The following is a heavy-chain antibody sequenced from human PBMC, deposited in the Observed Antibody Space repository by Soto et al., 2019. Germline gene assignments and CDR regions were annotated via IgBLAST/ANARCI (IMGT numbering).Heavy chain of an antibody. CDR1: GFIFSSYA. Sequence: GGSLRLSCAASGFIFSSYAMSWVRQAPGKGLEWVSAISGSGGSTYYADSVKGRFTISRDNSKNTLYLQMNSLRAEDTAVYHCAREGELRIDALDYWGQGTLVTVSS. CDR3: AREGELRIDALDY. D-gene: IGHD1-1*01. V-gene: IGHV3-23*01. CDR2: ISGSGGST. J-gene: IGHJ4*02.